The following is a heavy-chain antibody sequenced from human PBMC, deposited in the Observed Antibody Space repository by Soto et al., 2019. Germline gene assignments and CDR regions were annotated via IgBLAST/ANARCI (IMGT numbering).Heavy chain of an antibody. CDR1: GYTFTNDY. CDR2: INPSTGTT. CDR3: ARASWDRVRGVKEFDS. D-gene: IGHD3-10*01. J-gene: IGHJ4*02. Sequence: QVQLVQSGAEVKKPGASVKVSCKASGYTFTNDYMHWVRQAPGQGLEWMGIINPSTGTTSYAQKYQGRVTMTRDTSSSTVPMELSRLRSDDTAVYYCARASWDRVRGVKEFDSWGQGTLVTVSS. V-gene: IGHV1-46*01.